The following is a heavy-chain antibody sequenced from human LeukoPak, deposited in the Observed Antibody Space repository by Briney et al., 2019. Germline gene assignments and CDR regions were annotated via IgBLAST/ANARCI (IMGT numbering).Heavy chain of an antibody. D-gene: IGHD1-26*01. CDR2: IYSGGST. CDR3: ARVGREWGSAFDI. V-gene: IGHV3-53*01. CDR1: GFTVSSNS. J-gene: IGHJ3*02. Sequence: GGSLRLSCTVSGFTVSSNSMSWVRQAPGKGLEWVSVIYSGGSTYYADSVKGRFTISRDNSKNTLYLQMNSLRAEDTAVYYCARVGREWGSAFDIWGQGTMVTVSS.